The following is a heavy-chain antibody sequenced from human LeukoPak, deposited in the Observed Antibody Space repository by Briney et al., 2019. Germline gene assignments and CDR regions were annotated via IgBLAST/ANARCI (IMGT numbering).Heavy chain of an antibody. CDR2: IYTSGST. CDR3: ARASYSYDINGWVPFDY. D-gene: IGHD3-22*01. Sequence: SETLSLTCTVSGGSISSSSYYWGWIRQPAGEGLEWIGRIYTSGSTNYNPSLKSRVTISGDTSKNQFSLRLSSVTAADTAVYYCARASYSYDINGWVPFDYWGQGTLVTVSS. J-gene: IGHJ4*02. V-gene: IGHV4-61*02. CDR1: GGSISSSSYY.